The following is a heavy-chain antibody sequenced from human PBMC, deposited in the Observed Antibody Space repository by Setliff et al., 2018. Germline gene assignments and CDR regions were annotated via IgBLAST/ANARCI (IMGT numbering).Heavy chain of an antibody. V-gene: IGHV4-30-4*08. CDR2: IYSSGST. J-gene: IGHJ2*01. D-gene: IGHD2-8*01. Sequence: SETLSLTCAVSGYSISSGYYWGWIRQPPGKGLEWIGYIYSSGSTYYNPSLKSRVTISVDTSKNQFSLKLSSVTAADTAVYYCARSPSSSKGLYWYFDLWGRGTLVTVSS. CDR1: GYSISSGYY. CDR3: ARSPSSSKGLYWYFDL.